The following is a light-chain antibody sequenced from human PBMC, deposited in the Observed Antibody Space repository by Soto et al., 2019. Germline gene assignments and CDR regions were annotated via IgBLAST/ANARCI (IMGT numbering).Light chain of an antibody. V-gene: IGKV1-39*01. J-gene: IGKJ3*01. Sequence: DIQMTQSPSSLSASVGDRVTITCRASQSISSYLNWYQQKPGKAPKLLIYAASSLQSGVPSRFTGSGSGTAVTLTISSLQPEEFATYYCQQSYRSPRTFGPGTKVDFQ. CDR2: AAS. CDR1: QSISSY. CDR3: QQSYRSPRT.